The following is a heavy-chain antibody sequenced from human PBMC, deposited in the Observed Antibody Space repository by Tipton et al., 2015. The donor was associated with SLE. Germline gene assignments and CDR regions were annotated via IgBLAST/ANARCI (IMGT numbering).Heavy chain of an antibody. V-gene: IGHV4-4*07. D-gene: IGHD3-16*01. CDR1: DGSISDYY. J-gene: IGHJ6*03. CDR3: ASGDYYYYMDV. Sequence: TLSLTCTVSDGSISDYYWTWIRQPAGEGLEWIGRIYASGSTNYNPSLRSRAAMSVDTSKSHFSLKLTSVTAADTAVYYCASGDYYYYMDVWGKGTTVTVSS. CDR2: IYASGST.